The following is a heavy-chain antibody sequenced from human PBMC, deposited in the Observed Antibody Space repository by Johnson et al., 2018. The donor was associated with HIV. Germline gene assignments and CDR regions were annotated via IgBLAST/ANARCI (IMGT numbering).Heavy chain of an antibody. Sequence: VQLVESGGGVVQPGRSLRLSCAASGFTFSSYAMHWVRQAPGKGLEWVSYISTSGSTIYYADSVKGRFTISRDNSKNTLYLQMGSLRAEDMAVYYCARDPLENDYIWGQGAFDIWGQGTMVTVSS. CDR1: GFTFSSYA. V-gene: IGHV3-64*07. J-gene: IGHJ3*02. CDR3: ARDPLENDYIWGQGAFDI. D-gene: IGHD3-16*01. CDR2: ISTSGSTI.